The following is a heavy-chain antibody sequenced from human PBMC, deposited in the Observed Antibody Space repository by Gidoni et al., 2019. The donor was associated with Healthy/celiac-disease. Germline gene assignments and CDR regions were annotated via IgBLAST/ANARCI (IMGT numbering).Heavy chain of an antibody. CDR1: GFTFSRYA. CDR2: ISGSGGST. J-gene: IGHJ4*02. V-gene: IGHV3-23*01. Sequence: EVQLLESGGGLVQPGGSLSLSCAASGFTFSRYAMSWVRQAPGKGLEWVSAISGSGGSTYYADSVKGRFTISRDNSKNTLYLQINSLRAEDTAVYYCAKSPGGYNSGWYLFDYWGQGTLVTVSS. CDR3: AKSPGGYNSGWYLFDY. D-gene: IGHD6-19*01.